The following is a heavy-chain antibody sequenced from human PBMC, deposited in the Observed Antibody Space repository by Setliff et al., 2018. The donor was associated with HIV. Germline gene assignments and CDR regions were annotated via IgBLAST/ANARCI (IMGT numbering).Heavy chain of an antibody. CDR3: GRGPRAASSGYFKD. CDR2: VYYGPDT. V-gene: IGHV4-30-4*01. D-gene: IGHD6-13*01. J-gene: IGHJ1*01. CDR1: GASITDGNYY. Sequence: SETLSLTCTVSGASITDGNYYWSWIRQPPGKGLEWIGYVYYGPDTYYNPSLESRLTISMDTTNNQFSLMLTSVTAADTATYFCGRGPRAASSGYFKDWGQGTLVTVS.